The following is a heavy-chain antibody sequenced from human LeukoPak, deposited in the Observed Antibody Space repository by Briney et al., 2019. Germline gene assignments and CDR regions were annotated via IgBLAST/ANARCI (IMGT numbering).Heavy chain of an antibody. D-gene: IGHD6-13*01. CDR1: GFTFSGYA. CDR2: ISGSGGST. J-gene: IGHJ6*03. Sequence: TGGSLRLSCAASGFTFSGYAMSWVRQAPGKGLEWVSAISGSGGSTYYADSVKGRFTISRDNSKNTLYLQMNSLRAEDTAVYYCAKKAAAEVPYYYYYYMDVWGKGTTVTVPS. V-gene: IGHV3-23*01. CDR3: AKKAAAEVPYYYYYYMDV.